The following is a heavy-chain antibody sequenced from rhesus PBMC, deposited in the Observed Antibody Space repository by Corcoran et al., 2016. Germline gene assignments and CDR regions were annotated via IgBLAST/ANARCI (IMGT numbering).Heavy chain of an antibody. J-gene: IGHJ4*01. V-gene: IGHV4-65*01. D-gene: IGHD7-45*01. CDR1: GGSISSSNW. CDR2: ISGSSGST. Sequence: QVQLQESGPGLVKPSATLSLTCAVSGGSISSSNWWRWIRQPPGKGLEWIGYISGSSGSTYYNPSLKSRVTISTDTSKNQFSLKLSSVTAADTAVYYCASYNWGVDYWGQGVLVTVSS. CDR3: ASYNWGVDY.